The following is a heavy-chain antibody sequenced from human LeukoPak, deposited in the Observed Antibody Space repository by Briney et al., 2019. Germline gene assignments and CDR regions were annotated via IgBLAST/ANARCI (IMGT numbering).Heavy chain of an antibody. CDR3: ARRRDLYSGSYYPFDY. Sequence: GESLKISCKGSGYSFTSYWIGWVRQMPGKGLEWMGIINPGDSDTRYTPSFQGQVTISVDRSITTAYLQWGSLKASDTAMYYCARRRDLYSGSYYPFDYWGQGTLVTVSS. J-gene: IGHJ4*02. V-gene: IGHV5-51*01. D-gene: IGHD1-26*01. CDR1: GYSFTSYW. CDR2: INPGDSDT.